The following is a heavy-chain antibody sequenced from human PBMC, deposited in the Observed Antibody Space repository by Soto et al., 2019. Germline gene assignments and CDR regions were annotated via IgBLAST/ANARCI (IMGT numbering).Heavy chain of an antibody. CDR3: AIRGDLPYFDWVLYY. J-gene: IGHJ4*02. V-gene: IGHV1-18*01. D-gene: IGHD3-9*01. CDR1: GYTFTNFG. Sequence: QVQLVQSGAEVKKPGASVKVSCKASGYTFTNFGFNWVRQAPGQGLEWMGWISAYNGNTNHAQKPQXTXTXXTDTSTSTAYMELRSLRSDDTAVYYCAIRGDLPYFDWVLYYWGQGTLVTVSS. CDR2: ISAYNGNT.